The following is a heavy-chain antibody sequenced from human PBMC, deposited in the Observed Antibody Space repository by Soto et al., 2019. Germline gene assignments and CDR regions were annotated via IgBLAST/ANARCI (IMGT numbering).Heavy chain of an antibody. CDR2: ISAYNGNT. V-gene: IGHV1-18*04. CDR1: GYTFTSYG. D-gene: IGHD2-2*02. J-gene: IGHJ5*02. Sequence: VASVKVSCKASGYTFTSYGISWVRQAPGQGLEWMGWISAYNGNTNYAQKLQGRVTMTTDTSTSTAYMELRSLRSDDTAVYYCARVLGYCSSTSCYTDNWFDPWGQGTLVTVSS. CDR3: ARVLGYCSSTSCYTDNWFDP.